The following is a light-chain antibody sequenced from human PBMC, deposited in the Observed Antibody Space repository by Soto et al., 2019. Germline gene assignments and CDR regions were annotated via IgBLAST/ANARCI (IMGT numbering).Light chain of an antibody. Sequence: DIQMTQSPSSLSAFVGDRVTLTCRASQSISTYLNWYQQKPGKAPKLLIYGESILQSGVPSRFSGSGSGTDFTLTISSLQPEDFATYYCQQSYSTPFTFGPGTKVDIK. J-gene: IGKJ3*01. CDR3: QQSYSTPFT. V-gene: IGKV1-39*01. CDR1: QSISTY. CDR2: GES.